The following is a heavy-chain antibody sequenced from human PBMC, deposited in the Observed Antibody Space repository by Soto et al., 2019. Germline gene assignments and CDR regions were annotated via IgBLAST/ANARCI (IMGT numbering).Heavy chain of an antibody. CDR3: AKDNGSRRWIHPFDY. D-gene: IGHD5-18*01. Sequence: GGLLRHSYTASEFTLSSYAMSWVRQAPGNGLEWVSAISCSGGSTYYADSVNGRSTNTTNNHNNTQYLPMNSVSAEDTALYYCAKDNGSRRWIHPFDYWGQGTMVIGSS. J-gene: IGHJ4*02. V-gene: IGHV3-23*01. CDR2: ISCSGGST. CDR1: EFTLSSYA.